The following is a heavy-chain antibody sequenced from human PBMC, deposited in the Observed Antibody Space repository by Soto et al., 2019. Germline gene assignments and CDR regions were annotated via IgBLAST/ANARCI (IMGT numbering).Heavy chain of an antibody. CDR3: AADMVNVLTCYPPLCY. CDR1: GYTLAELS. Sequence: QVQLVQSGAEVKKPGASVKVSCKVSGYTLAELSMHWVRQAPGKGLEWRGGLDPEDGETVYAQKFQVRLTMAEETSTDSAYMELSSLTAEDTAFYYCAADMVNVLTCYPPLCYWGQGTLVTVSS. D-gene: IGHD3-9*01. V-gene: IGHV1-24*01. CDR2: LDPEDGET. J-gene: IGHJ4*02.